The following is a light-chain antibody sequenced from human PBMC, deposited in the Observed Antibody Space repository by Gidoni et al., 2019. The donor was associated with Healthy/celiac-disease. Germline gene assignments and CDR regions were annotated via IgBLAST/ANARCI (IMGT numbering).Light chain of an antibody. J-gene: IGKJ3*01. CDR3: QQRSNWPRGFT. CDR1: QSVSSY. CDR2: DAS. Sequence: EIVLTQSPATLSLSPGERATLSCRASQSVSSYLAWYQQKPGQAPRLLIYDASNRATGIPARFSGCGSGTDFTLTISSLEPEDFAVYYCQQRSNWPRGFTFGPGTKVDIK. V-gene: IGKV3-11*01.